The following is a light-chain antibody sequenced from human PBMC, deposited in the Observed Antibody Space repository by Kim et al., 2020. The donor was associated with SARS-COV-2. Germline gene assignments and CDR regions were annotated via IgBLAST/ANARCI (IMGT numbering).Light chain of an antibody. Sequence: SYELTQPPSVSVAPGKTARITCGGNNIGSKSVHWYQQKPGQAPVLVIYYDSDRPSGIPERFSGSNSGNTATLTISRVEAGDEAYYYCQVWDSSSVYWVFG. J-gene: IGLJ3*02. CDR3: QVWDSSSVYWV. CDR1: NIGSKS. V-gene: IGLV3-21*04. CDR2: YDS.